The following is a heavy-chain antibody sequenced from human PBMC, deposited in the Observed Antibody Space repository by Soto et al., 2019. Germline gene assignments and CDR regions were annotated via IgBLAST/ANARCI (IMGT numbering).Heavy chain of an antibody. Sequence: GGSLRLSCAASGFTFSGSAMHWVRQASGKGLEWVGRIRSKANSYATAYAASVKGRFTISRDDSKNTAYLQMNSLKTEDTAVYYCTSRTSHYYDSSGLDAFDIWGQGTMVTVS. D-gene: IGHD3-22*01. CDR3: TSRTSHYYDSSGLDAFDI. CDR2: IRSKANSYAT. V-gene: IGHV3-73*01. J-gene: IGHJ3*02. CDR1: GFTFSGSA.